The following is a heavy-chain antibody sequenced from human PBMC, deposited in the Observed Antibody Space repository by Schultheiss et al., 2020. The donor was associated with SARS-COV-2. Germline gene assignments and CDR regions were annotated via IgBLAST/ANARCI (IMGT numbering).Heavy chain of an antibody. CDR3: AKGRYYGSGSPFDY. CDR2: ISSSGSTI. V-gene: IGHV3-48*03. CDR1: GFTFSSYE. D-gene: IGHD3-10*01. J-gene: IGHJ4*02. Sequence: GGSLRLSCAASGFTFSSYEMNWVRQAPGKGLEWVSYISSSGSTIYYADSVKGRATISRDSSKNTVFLQMNSLTAEDTALYYCAKGRYYGSGSPFDYWGQGTLVTVSS.